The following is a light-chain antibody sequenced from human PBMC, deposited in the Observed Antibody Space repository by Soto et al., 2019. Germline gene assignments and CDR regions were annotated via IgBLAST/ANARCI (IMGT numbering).Light chain of an antibody. Sequence: EIVMTQSPLSLPVSPGEPASISCRSSQSLLHSNGNTYLDWYLQKPGQSPQLLIYSGSNRASGVPDRFSGSRSGTDCTLKINRVEAEDVGVYYCMQALQTPFTFGQGTKLEIK. CDR3: MQALQTPFT. CDR1: QSLLHSNGNTY. CDR2: SGS. J-gene: IGKJ2*01. V-gene: IGKV2-28*01.